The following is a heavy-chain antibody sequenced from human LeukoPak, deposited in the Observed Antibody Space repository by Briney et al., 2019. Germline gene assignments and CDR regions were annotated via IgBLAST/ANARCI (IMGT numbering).Heavy chain of an antibody. J-gene: IGHJ3*02. D-gene: IGHD1-14*01. CDR1: GISVSSNY. Sequence: GGSLTLSCAASGISVSSNYMNWVRQAPGQGQEWVSVIYSGGSTYYADSVKGRFTISRDNSKNTMYLHMNSLRAEDTAVYYCARDMSPWETRNPDAFDIWGQGTMVTVSS. CDR3: ARDMSPWETRNPDAFDI. V-gene: IGHV3-53*01. CDR2: IYSGGST.